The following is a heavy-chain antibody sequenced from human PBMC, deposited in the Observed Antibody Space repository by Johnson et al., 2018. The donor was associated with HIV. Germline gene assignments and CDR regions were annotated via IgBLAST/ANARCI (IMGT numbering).Heavy chain of an antibody. CDR2: IYSGGSN. CDR1: GFTVSSNY. J-gene: IGHJ3*02. D-gene: IGHD4-17*01. V-gene: IGHV3-66*02. Sequence: VPLVESGGGLVQPGGSLRLSCAASGFTVSSNYMSWVRQAPGKGLEWVSVIYSGGSNNYSADSVKGRFTISRDNSKNTLYLQMNSLRAEDTAVYYCARDGGNDYGDYVGGGALDIWGQGTMVTVSS. CDR3: ARDGGNDYGDYVGGGALDI.